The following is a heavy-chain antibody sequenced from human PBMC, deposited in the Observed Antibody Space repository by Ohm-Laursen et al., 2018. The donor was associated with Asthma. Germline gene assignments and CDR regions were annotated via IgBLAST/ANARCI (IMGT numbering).Heavy chain of an antibody. J-gene: IGHJ4*02. V-gene: IGHV1-69*13. CDR3: ARKAGSCITSNCYSLDF. D-gene: IGHD2-15*01. CDR2: INSVFGTS. CDR1: GGTLGTSV. Sequence: GASVKVSCKSLGGTLGTSVIGWVRQAPGQGLEWLGGINSVFGTSTYAQKFHDRFTINADESTSTVYMTLSSLTSEDSAVYYCARKAGSCITSNCYSLDFWGQGTLVTVSS.